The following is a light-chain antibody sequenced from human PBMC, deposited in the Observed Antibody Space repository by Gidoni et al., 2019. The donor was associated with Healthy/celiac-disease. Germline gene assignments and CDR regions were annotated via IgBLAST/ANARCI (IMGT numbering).Light chain of an antibody. CDR2: AAS. CDR1: QGIRTD. V-gene: IGKV1-6*01. Sequence: ITCRASQGIRTDLGWYQQKPGKAPKLLIYAASSLQSGVPSRFSGSGSGTDFTLTISSLQPEDFATYYCLQDYNYPRTFGQGTKVEVK. CDR3: LQDYNYPRT. J-gene: IGKJ1*01.